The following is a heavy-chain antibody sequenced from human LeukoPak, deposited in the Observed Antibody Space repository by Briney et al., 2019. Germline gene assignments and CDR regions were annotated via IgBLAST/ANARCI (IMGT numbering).Heavy chain of an antibody. CDR3: ARARPAAISPYYYMDV. CDR1: GGTFSSYA. CDR2: IIPIFGTA. Sequence: ASVKVSCKASGGTFSSYASSWVRQAPGQGLEWMGGIIPIFGTANYAQKFQGRVTITTDESTSTAYMELSSLRSEDTAVYYCARARPAAISPYYYMDVWGKGTTVTVSS. D-gene: IGHD2-2*01. V-gene: IGHV1-69*05. J-gene: IGHJ6*03.